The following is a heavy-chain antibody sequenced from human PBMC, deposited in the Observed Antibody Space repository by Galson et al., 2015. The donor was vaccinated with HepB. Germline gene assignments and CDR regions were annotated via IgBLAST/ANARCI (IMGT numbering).Heavy chain of an antibody. CDR2: ISYDGSNK. CDR3: ARDISRGGVVISIIDWYFDL. Sequence: SLRLSCAASGFTFSSYGMHWVRQAPGKGLEWVAVISYDGSNKYYADSVKGRFTISRDNSKNTLYLQMNSLRAEDTAVYYCARDISRGGVVISIIDWYFDLWGRGTLVTVSS. D-gene: IGHD3-3*01. V-gene: IGHV3-30*19. CDR1: GFTFSSYG. J-gene: IGHJ2*01.